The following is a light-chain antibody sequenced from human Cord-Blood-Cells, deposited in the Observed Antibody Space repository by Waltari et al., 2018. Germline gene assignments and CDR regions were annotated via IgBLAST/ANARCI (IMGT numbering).Light chain of an antibody. CDR2: EVS. CDR1: SSDVGGYNY. Sequence: QSALTQPPSASGSPGQSVTIPCTGTSSDVGGYNYVSWYQQHPGKAPKLMIYEVSKRPSVVPDRFSGSKSGNTASLTVSGLQAEDEADYYCSSYAGSNNYVFGTGTKVTVL. CDR3: SSYAGSNNYV. V-gene: IGLV2-8*01. J-gene: IGLJ1*01.